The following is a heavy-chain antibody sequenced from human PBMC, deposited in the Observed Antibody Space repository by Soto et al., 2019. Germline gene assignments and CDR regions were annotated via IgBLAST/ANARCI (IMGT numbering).Heavy chain of an antibody. J-gene: IGHJ4*02. CDR1: GGSISSHY. Sequence: SETLSLTCIVSGGSISSHYWSWIRQPPGKGLEWIGYIYYSGSTNYNPSLKSRVTISIDTSKNQFSLKLSSVTAADTAVYYCARWVGHCGGGSCSYFDYWGQGTLVTVSS. CDR3: ARWVGHCGGGSCSYFDY. D-gene: IGHD2-15*01. CDR2: IYYSGST. V-gene: IGHV4-59*11.